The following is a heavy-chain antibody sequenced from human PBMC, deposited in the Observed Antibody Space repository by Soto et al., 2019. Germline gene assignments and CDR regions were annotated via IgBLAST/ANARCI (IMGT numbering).Heavy chain of an antibody. CDR1: GGSISRSSYY. V-gene: IGHV4-39*01. Sequence: QLQLQESGPGLVKPSETLSLTCTVSGGSISRSSYYWGWIRQPPGKGLEWIGSIHYTGSTYYNPSVKSRVTISVDTSKNQFSLKLSSVTAADTAVYYCASHDIIYGSGVNSDAFDIWGQGTMVIVSS. CDR2: IHYTGST. D-gene: IGHD3-10*01. J-gene: IGHJ3*02. CDR3: ASHDIIYGSGVNSDAFDI.